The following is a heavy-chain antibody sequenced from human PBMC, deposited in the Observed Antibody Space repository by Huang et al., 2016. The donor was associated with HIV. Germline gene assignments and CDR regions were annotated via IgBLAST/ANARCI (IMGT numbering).Heavy chain of an antibody. J-gene: IGHJ4*02. CDR2: FSPVFGTA. CDR3: ARDSPPNWYYDSSGYYAN. Sequence: QVQLVQSGAEVKKPGSSVKVSCKASGGTFSNYAISWVRQAPGQGLEGRGGFSPVFGTAKYAQKFQGRVKITADESTSTAYMELSSLRSEDTAVYYCARDSPPNWYYDSSGYYANWGQGTLVTVSS. D-gene: IGHD3-22*01. V-gene: IGHV1-69*13. CDR1: GGTFSNYA.